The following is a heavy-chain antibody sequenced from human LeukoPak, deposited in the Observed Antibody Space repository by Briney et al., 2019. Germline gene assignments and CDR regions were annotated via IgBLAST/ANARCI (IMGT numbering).Heavy chain of an antibody. Sequence: ASVKVSCKASGYTFTSYYIHWVRQAPGQGLEWRGIINPSGGSTSYAQKFQGRVTMTRDMSTNTVYMELSSLRSEDTAVYYCARDFMTTVTTGYYYYMDVWGKGTTVTVSS. CDR3: ARDFMTTVTTGYYYYMDV. J-gene: IGHJ6*03. CDR2: INPSGGST. CDR1: GYTFTSYY. D-gene: IGHD4-17*01. V-gene: IGHV1-46*01.